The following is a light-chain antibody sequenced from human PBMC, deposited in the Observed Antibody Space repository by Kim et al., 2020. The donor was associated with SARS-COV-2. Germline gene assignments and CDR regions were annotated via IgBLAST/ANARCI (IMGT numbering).Light chain of an antibody. Sequence: DIVMTQFPDSLAVSLGERATINCKSSQSVLYSSNNKNYLAWYQQKPRQPPKLLIDWASTRESGVPDRFSGSGSGTDFTLTISSLQAEDVAVYYCQQYYSIPFTFGGGTKLEI. CDR2: WAS. V-gene: IGKV4-1*01. CDR1: QSVLYSSNNKNY. J-gene: IGKJ4*01. CDR3: QQYYSIPFT.